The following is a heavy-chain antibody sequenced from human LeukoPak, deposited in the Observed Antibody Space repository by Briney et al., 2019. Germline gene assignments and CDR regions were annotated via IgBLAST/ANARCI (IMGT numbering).Heavy chain of an antibody. CDR1: GGSINSGTNY. CDR3: ARAPIVWSGQLFTYYLDY. Sequence: SQILSLTCTVSGGSINSGTNYWSWIRQPAGKGLEWIGRVYTSGSTSYNPSFKSRVTISLDTSKDQFSLKLTSVTAADTAVYYCARAPIVWSGQLFTYYLDYWGQGILVTVSS. D-gene: IGHD3-10*01. CDR2: VYTSGST. J-gene: IGHJ4*02. V-gene: IGHV4-61*02.